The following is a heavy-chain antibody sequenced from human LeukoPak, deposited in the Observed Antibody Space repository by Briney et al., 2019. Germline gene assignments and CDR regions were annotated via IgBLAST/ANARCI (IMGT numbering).Heavy chain of an antibody. Sequence: ASVKVSCKASGYTFTGYYMHWVRQAPGQGLEWMGWINPNSGGTNYAQKFQGRVTMTRDTSISTAYMELSRLRSDDTAVYYCARDRYDSSGYPLGWFDPWGQGTLVTVSS. V-gene: IGHV1-2*02. CDR2: INPNSGGT. D-gene: IGHD3-22*01. J-gene: IGHJ5*02. CDR1: GYTFTGYY. CDR3: ARDRYDSSGYPLGWFDP.